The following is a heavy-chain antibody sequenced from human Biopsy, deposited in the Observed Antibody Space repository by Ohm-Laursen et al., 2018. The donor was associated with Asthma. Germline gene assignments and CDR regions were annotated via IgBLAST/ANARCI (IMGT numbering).Heavy chain of an antibody. CDR1: GGTFSNFA. V-gene: IGHV1-69*06. D-gene: IGHD3-3*02. CDR2: ISPIFGSS. J-gene: IGHJ6*02. CDR3: ARPSHNRDILYYYYHMDV. Sequence: GSSVKVSCKAPGGTFSNFAISWVRQAPGLGLEWMGGISPIFGSSNYAQRFQGRVTITADIFTRTVYMELSGLRFDDTAIYYCARPSHNRDILYYYYHMDVWGQGTTVIVSS.